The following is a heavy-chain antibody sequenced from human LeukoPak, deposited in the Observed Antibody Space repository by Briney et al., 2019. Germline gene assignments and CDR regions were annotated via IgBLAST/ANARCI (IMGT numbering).Heavy chain of an antibody. J-gene: IGHJ4*02. CDR3: ARELGSSWDY. D-gene: IGHD6-13*01. CDR1: GFTFSSYG. Sequence: GSLRLSCAASGFTFSSYGMHWVRQAPGKGLEWVAFIRYDGSNKYYADSVKGRFTISRDNSKNTLYLQMNSLRAEDTAVYYCARELGSSWDYWGQGTLVTVSS. V-gene: IGHV3-30*02. CDR2: IRYDGSNK.